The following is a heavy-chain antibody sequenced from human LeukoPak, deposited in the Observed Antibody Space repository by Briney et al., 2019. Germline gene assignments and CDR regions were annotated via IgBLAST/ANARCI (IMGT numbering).Heavy chain of an antibody. D-gene: IGHD3-22*01. Sequence: GRSLRLSCAASGFTFSSSAMHWVRQAPGKGLEWVAVISYDESNKYYADSVKGRFTISRDNSKNTLYLQMNSLRAEDTAVYYCAKDPQMHYYDSSGYYRLWGQGTLVTVSS. J-gene: IGHJ4*02. V-gene: IGHV3-30*18. CDR2: ISYDESNK. CDR1: GFTFSSSA. CDR3: AKDPQMHYYDSSGYYRL.